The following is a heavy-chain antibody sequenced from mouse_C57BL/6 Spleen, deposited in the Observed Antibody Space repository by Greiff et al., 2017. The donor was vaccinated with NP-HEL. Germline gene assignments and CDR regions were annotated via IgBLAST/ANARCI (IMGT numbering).Heavy chain of an antibody. CDR1: GFTFSDYG. V-gene: IGHV5-17*01. D-gene: IGHD2-3*01. CDR3: ARNVYDGYYYAMDY. Sequence: EVQGVESGGGLVKPGGSLKLSCAASGFTFSDYGMHWVRQAPEKGLEWVAYISSGSSTLYYADTVKGRFTISRDNAKNTLFLQMTSLRSEDTARYYCARNVYDGYYYAMDYWGQGTSVTVSS. CDR2: ISSGSSTL. J-gene: IGHJ4*01.